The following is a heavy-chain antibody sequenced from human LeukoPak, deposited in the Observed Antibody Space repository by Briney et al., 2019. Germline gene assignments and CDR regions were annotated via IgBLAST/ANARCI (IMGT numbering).Heavy chain of an antibody. J-gene: IGHJ6*03. CDR2: IYYSGST. CDR1: GGSVSSYY. D-gene: IGHD1-26*01. CDR3: ARSLTEWELPRYYYYYMDV. V-gene: IGHV4-59*02. Sequence: ASETLSLTCTVSGGSVSSYYWSWIRQPPGKGLEWIGYIYYSGSTNYNPSLKSRVTISVDTSKNQFSLTLNSVTAADTAVYYCARSLTEWELPRYYYYYMDVWGKGTTVTVSS.